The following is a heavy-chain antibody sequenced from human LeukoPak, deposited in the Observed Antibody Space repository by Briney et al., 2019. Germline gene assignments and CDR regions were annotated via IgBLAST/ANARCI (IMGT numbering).Heavy chain of an antibody. CDR1: GFTFSSYA. D-gene: IGHD3-10*01. J-gene: IGHJ4*02. Sequence: GGSLRLSCAASGFTFSSYAMSWVRQAPGKGLEWVAVISYDGSNKYYADSVKGGFTISRDNSKNTLYLQMNSLRAEDTAVYYCATLPRGRGPQNVTLDYWGQGTLVTVSS. CDR3: ATLPRGRGPQNVTLDY. CDR2: ISYDGSNK. V-gene: IGHV3-30-3*01.